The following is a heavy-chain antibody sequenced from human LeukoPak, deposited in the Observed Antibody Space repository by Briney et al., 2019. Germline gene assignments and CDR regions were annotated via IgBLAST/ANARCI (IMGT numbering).Heavy chain of an antibody. CDR1: GFTFSSYA. D-gene: IGHD3-22*01. CDR2: ISYDGSNK. V-gene: IGHV3-30*04. CDR3: AKDGISISYYYDSSGYLDY. J-gene: IGHJ4*02. Sequence: GRSLRLSCAASGFTFSSYAMHWVRQAPGKGLEWVAVISYDGSNKYYADSVKGRFTISRDNSKNTLYLQMNSLRAEDTAVYYCAKDGISISYYYDSSGYLDYWGQGTLVTVSS.